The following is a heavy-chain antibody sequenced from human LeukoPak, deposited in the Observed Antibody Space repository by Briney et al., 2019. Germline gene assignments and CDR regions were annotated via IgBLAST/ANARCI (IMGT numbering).Heavy chain of an antibody. CDR2: IYHSGLI. D-gene: IGHD3-3*01. Sequence: SETLSLTCTVSGYSISSGYYWGWIRQPPGQGLEWIANIYHSGLIYYNPSLKSRITISIDTSKNQFSLKLSSVTAADTAVYYCARVGHYDFWSGYIYFDYWGQGTLVTVSS. J-gene: IGHJ4*02. CDR3: ARVGHYDFWSGYIYFDY. V-gene: IGHV4-38-2*02. CDR1: GYSISSGYY.